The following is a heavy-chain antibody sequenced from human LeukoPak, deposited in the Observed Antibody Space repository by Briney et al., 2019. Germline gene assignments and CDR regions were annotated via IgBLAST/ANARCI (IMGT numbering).Heavy chain of an antibody. CDR1: GGTFSSYA. D-gene: IGHD2-21*02. CDR2: IIPILGIA. J-gene: IGHJ4*02. CDR3: ARLVTAIRDVDY. Sequence: GASVKVSCKASGGTFSSYAISWVRQAPGQGLEWMGRIIPILGIANYAQKFQGRVTITADKSTSTAYMELSSLRSEDTAVYYRARLVTAIRDVDYWGQGTLVTVSS. V-gene: IGHV1-69*04.